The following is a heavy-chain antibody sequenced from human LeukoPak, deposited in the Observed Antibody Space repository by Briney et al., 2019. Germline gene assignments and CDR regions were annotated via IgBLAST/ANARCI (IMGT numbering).Heavy chain of an antibody. CDR1: GGSISSYY. D-gene: IGHD3-3*01. V-gene: IGHV4-4*07. CDR2: IYTSGST. J-gene: IGHJ5*02. CDR3: AREGLGFLKWPKWFDP. Sequence: SETLSLTCTVSGGSISSYYWSWIRQPAGKGLEWIGRIYTSGSTNYNPSLKSRVTMSVDTSKNQFSLKLSSVTAADTAVYYCAREGLGFLKWPKWFDPWGQGTLVTVSS.